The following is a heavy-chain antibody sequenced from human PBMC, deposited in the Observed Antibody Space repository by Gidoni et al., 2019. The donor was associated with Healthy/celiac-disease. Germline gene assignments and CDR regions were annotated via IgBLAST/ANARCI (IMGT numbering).Heavy chain of an antibody. V-gene: IGHV3-23*01. CDR3: AKDFNAWGGYDSIFDY. D-gene: IGHD5-12*01. CDR1: GFPFRSYA. Sequence: EVQLLESGGGLVQPGGSLRLSCAASGFPFRSYAMSWVRQAPGKGLEWVSAISGSGGSTYYADSVKGRFTISRDNSKNTLYLQMNSLRAEDTAVYYCAKDFNAWGGYDSIFDYWGQGTLVTVSS. J-gene: IGHJ4*02. CDR2: ISGSGGST.